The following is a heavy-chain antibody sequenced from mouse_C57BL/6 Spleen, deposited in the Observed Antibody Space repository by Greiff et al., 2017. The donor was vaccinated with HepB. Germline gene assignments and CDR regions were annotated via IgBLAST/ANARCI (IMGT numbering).Heavy chain of an antibody. CDR3: AREGYDYDWYFDV. Sequence: QVQLQQPGTELVKPGASVKLSCKASGYTFTSYWMHWVKQRPGQGLEWIGNINPSNGGTNYNEKFKSKATLTVDKSSSTAYMQLSILTSEDSAVYYCAREGYDYDWYFDVWGTGTTVTVSS. D-gene: IGHD2-4*01. J-gene: IGHJ1*03. CDR2: INPSNGGT. CDR1: GYTFTSYW. V-gene: IGHV1-53*01.